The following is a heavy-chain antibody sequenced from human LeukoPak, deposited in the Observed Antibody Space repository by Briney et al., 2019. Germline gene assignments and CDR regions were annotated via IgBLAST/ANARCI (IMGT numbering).Heavy chain of an antibody. D-gene: IGHD6-19*01. Sequence: SETLSLTCTVSGGSINTGGYYWGWIRQPPGKDLEWIGYIYHTGDTYYTPSLKSRVTMSLDRSKNQFSLTLTSVTAADTAVYYCARDRLRLLPAFDIWGQGTMVTVSS. CDR3: ARDRLRLLPAFDI. CDR2: IYHTGDT. V-gene: IGHV4-30-2*01. J-gene: IGHJ3*02. CDR1: GGSINTGGYY.